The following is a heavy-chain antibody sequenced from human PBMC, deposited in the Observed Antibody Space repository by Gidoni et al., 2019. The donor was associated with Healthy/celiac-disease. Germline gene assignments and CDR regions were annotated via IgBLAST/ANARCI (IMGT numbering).Heavy chain of an antibody. CDR2: IYPGDSET. D-gene: IGHD2-15*01. CDR1: GSTFTSYW. J-gene: IGHJ4*02. V-gene: IGHV5-51*01. CDR3: ARLSRTVVSATYFDS. Sequence: EVQLVQSGAGVKTPGESLEISCQVSGSTFTSYWIGWVRQVPGKGLEWMGIIYPGDSETRYSPSFQGQVTISADKSISTAYLEWYSLQASDTAMYYCARLSRTVVSATYFDSWGQGTLVTVSS.